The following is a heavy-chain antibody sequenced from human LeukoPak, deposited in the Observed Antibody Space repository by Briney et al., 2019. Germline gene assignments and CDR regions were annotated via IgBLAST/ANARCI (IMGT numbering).Heavy chain of an antibody. CDR2: IYYSGST. CDR3: AREPTVTNAFDI. Sequence: PSETLSLTCTVSGGSISSYYWSWIRQPPGKGLEWIGYIYYSGSTNYNPSLKRRVTISVDTSKNQFSLKLSSVTAADTAVYYCAREPTVTNAFDIWGQGTMVTVSS. J-gene: IGHJ3*02. D-gene: IGHD4-17*01. V-gene: IGHV4-59*01. CDR1: GGSISSYY.